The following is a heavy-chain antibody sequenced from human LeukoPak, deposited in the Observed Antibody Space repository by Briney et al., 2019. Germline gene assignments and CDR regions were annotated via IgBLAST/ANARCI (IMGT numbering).Heavy chain of an antibody. CDR2: IIPIFGTA. CDR3: ASASSSGWTTDAFDI. Sequence: SVKVSCKASGGTFSSYAISWVRQAPGQGLEWMGGIIPIFGTANYAQKFQGRVTITADESTSTAYMELSSPRSEDTAVYYCASASSSGWTTDAFDIWGQGTMVTVSS. J-gene: IGHJ3*02. CDR1: GGTFSSYA. V-gene: IGHV1-69*13. D-gene: IGHD6-19*01.